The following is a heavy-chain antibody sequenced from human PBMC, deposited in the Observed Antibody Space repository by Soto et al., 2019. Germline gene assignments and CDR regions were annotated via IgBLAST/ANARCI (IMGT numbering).Heavy chain of an antibody. CDR3: ARAISGYVT. V-gene: IGHV1-3*01. CDR2: INAGNGDT. CDR1: GINYNTRA. J-gene: IGHJ4*02. Sequence: QVQLVQSGAEMKKPGASVKLSCKTSGINYNTRAIHWVRQAPGQGLEWMGWINAGNGDTRYSQNFQGRVTLTRDTSASTVYMDLDSLKSEDTGVYYCARAISGYVTWGQGTLVTVSS. D-gene: IGHD5-12*01.